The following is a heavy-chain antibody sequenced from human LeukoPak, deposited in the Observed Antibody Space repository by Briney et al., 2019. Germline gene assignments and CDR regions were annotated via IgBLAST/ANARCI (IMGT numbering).Heavy chain of an antibody. CDR3: ARGRRISHTRYYFDY. CDR2: INHSGST. D-gene: IGHD2/OR15-2a*01. J-gene: IGHJ4*02. Sequence: KTSETLSLTCAVYGGSFSGYYWSWIRQPPGKGLEWIGEINHSGSTNYNPSLKSRVTISVDTSKNQFSLKLSSVTAADTAVCYCARGRRISHTRYYFDYWGQGTLVTVSS. V-gene: IGHV4-34*01. CDR1: GGSFSGYY.